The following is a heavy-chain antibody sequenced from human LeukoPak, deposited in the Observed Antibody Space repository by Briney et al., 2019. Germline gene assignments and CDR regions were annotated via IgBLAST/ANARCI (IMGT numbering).Heavy chain of an antibody. CDR1: GFTFSSYS. CDR2: ISSGSSYI. J-gene: IGHJ6*03. D-gene: IGHD6-19*01. Sequence: GGSLRLSCAASGFTFSSYSMNCVRQAPGKGLGWVSSISSGSSYIYYGDSVRGRFTISRDNAKNSLYLQVNSLRAEDTAVYYCARGIKQFYYYMDVWGKGTTVTVSS. CDR3: ARGIKQFYYYMDV. V-gene: IGHV3-21*01.